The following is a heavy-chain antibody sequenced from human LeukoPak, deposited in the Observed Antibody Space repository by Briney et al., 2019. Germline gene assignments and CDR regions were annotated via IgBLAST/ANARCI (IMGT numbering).Heavy chain of an antibody. D-gene: IGHD5-12*01. V-gene: IGHV5-51*01. Sequence: GESLKISCKGSGYSFTSYWIGWVRQMPGKGLEWMGLIYPGDSDIRYSPSFQGQVTISADKSITTAYLQWSSLKASDTDMYYCARHGGTYAYDYWGQGTLVTVSS. CDR2: IYPGDSDI. CDR1: GYSFTSYW. CDR3: ARHGGTYAYDY. J-gene: IGHJ4*02.